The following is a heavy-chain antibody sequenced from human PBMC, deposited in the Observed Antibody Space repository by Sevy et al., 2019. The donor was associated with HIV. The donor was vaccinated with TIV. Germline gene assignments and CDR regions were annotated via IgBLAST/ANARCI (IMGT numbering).Heavy chain of an antibody. Sequence: GGCLRLSCAASGFTFSDYYMSWIRQAPGKGLEWVSYISSSSSYTNYADSVKGRFTVSRDNAKNSLYLQMNSLRAEDTAVYYCARDITIFRVVIPHYYYYGMDVWGQGTTVTVSS. J-gene: IGHJ6*02. CDR1: GFTFSDYY. V-gene: IGHV3-11*06. D-gene: IGHD3-3*01. CDR2: ISSSSSYT. CDR3: ARDITIFRVVIPHYYYYGMDV.